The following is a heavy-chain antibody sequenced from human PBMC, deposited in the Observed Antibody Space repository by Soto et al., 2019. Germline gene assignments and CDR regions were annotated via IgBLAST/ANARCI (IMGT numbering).Heavy chain of an antibody. CDR1: GFTFSSYS. D-gene: IGHD3-22*01. V-gene: IGHV3-21*01. J-gene: IGHJ6*02. Sequence: GGSLRLSCAASGFTFSSYSMNWVRQAPGKGLEWVSSISSSSSYIYYADSVKGRFTISRDNAKNSLYPQMNSLRAEDTAVYYCARDMGYDSSGYYGGIYYYYGMDVWGQGTTVTVSS. CDR2: ISSSSSYI. CDR3: ARDMGYDSSGYYGGIYYYYGMDV.